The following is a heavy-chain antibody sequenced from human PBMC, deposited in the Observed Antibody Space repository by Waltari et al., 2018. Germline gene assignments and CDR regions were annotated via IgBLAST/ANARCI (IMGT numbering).Heavy chain of an antibody. CDR2: IYYSGST. V-gene: IGHV4-31*03. D-gene: IGHD2-2*01. Sequence: QVQLQESGPGLVKPSQTLSLTCTVSGGSISSGGYYWSWIRQHPGKGLEWIGYIYYSGSTYYNTSLKSRVTISVDTSKNQFSLKLSSVTAAGTAVYYCARVIVVVPAAKAVDVWRKGTTVTVSS. J-gene: IGHJ6*04. CDR3: ARVIVVVPAAKAVDV. CDR1: GGSISSGGYY.